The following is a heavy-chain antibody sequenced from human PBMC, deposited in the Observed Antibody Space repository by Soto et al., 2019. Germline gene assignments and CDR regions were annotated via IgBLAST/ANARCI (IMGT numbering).Heavy chain of an antibody. D-gene: IGHD5-12*01. CDR2: LYSGGRT. J-gene: IGHJ3*01. V-gene: IGHV3-53*01. CDR3: AIRRGYSGYDSAFDV. CDR1: GFNVSSTH. Sequence: GGGLIQPGGSLRLSCAASGFNVSSTHMSWVRQAPGKGLEWVSLLYSGGRTYYADSVKGRFTISRDNSKNTLYLQMNSLRAEDTAVYYCAIRRGYSGYDSAFDVWGQGTMVTVSS.